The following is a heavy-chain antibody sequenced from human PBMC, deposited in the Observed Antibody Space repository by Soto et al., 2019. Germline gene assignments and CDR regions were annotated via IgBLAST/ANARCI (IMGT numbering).Heavy chain of an antibody. Sequence: QVQLVESGGGVVQPGRSLRLSCAASGFTFSSYGMHWVRQAPGKGLEWVAVIWYDGSNKYYADSVKGRFTISRDNSKNTLYLQMNSLRAEDTAVYYCAFSPRRHIVVVPAARPYYYYGMDVWGQGTTVTVSS. V-gene: IGHV3-33*01. D-gene: IGHD2-2*01. CDR2: IWYDGSNK. J-gene: IGHJ6*02. CDR1: GFTFSSYG. CDR3: AFSPRRHIVVVPAARPYYYYGMDV.